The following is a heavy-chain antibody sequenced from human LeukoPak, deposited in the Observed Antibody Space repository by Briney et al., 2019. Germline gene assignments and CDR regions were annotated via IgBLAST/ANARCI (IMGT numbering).Heavy chain of an antibody. CDR2: IYYSGST. Sequence: SETLSLTCTVSGGSISSYYWSWIRQPPGKGLEWIGYIYYSGSTNYNPSLKSRVTISVDTSKNQFSLKLSSVTAADTAVYYCARNLGSGSYYTPGDWGQGTLVTASS. J-gene: IGHJ4*02. CDR1: GGSISSYY. CDR3: ARNLGSGSYYTPGD. D-gene: IGHD3-10*01. V-gene: IGHV4-59*08.